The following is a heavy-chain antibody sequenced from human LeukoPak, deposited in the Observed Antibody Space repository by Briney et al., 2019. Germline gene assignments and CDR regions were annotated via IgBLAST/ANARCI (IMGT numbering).Heavy chain of an antibody. CDR3: ARGGISTWYPPEYPFDI. D-gene: IGHD6-13*01. CDR1: VGSISSYY. V-gene: IGHV4-4*07. J-gene: IGHJ3*02. CDR2: IYTSGNT. Sequence: SETLSLTCTVSVGSISSYYWNWIRQPAGKGLEWIGRIYTSGNTNYNPSLRSRVTMSVDTSKNQFSLKLNSVTAADTAVYYCARGGISTWYPPEYPFDIWGQGTMVTVSS.